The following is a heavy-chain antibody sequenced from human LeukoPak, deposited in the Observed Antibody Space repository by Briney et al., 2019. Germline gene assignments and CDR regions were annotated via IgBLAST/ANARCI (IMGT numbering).Heavy chain of an antibody. V-gene: IGHV4-59*01. D-gene: IGHD3-16*01. CDR3: ARLFPDHFWGPPFYYGIDV. CDR1: GGSISSYY. CDR2: IYYSGST. Sequence: SETLSLTCTVSGGSISSYYWSWIRQPPGKGLEWIGYIYYSGSTNYNPSLKSRVTISVDTSKNQFSLKLSSVTAADTAVYYCARLFPDHFWGPPFYYGIDVWGQGTTVTVSS. J-gene: IGHJ6*02.